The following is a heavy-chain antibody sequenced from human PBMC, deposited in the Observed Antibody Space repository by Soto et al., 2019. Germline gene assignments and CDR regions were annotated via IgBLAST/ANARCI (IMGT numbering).Heavy chain of an antibody. CDR3: ARAPMVLSRSYFDS. CDR2: ISYSGNT. Sequence: DTLSLTCTVSGGSISNFYWSWIRQPPGKGLEWIGYISYSGNTNYNPSLKSRVSISVDTSKNQLSLNLTSVTAADTAVYYCARAPMVLSRSYFDSWGQGTPVTVSS. D-gene: IGHD2-8*01. J-gene: IGHJ4*02. V-gene: IGHV4-59*01. CDR1: GGSISNFY.